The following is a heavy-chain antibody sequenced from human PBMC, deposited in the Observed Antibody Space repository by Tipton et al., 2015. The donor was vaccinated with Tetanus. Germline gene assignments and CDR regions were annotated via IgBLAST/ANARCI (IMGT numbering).Heavy chain of an antibody. CDR2: ISDNGGIT. J-gene: IGHJ4*02. D-gene: IGHD5-24*01. V-gene: IGHV3-30-3*01. CDR3: ARDSTHRRDGYNDFDY. Sequence: SLRLSCAASGFTFSSYAIQWVRQAPGKGLEWVAVISDNGGITFYADSVQGRFTISRDNAKNSLYLQMNSLRDEDTAVYYCARDSTHRRDGYNDFDYWGQGTLVTVSS. CDR1: GFTFSSYA.